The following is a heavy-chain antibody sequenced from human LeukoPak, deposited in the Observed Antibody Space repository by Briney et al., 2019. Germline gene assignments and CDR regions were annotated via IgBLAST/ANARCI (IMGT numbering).Heavy chain of an antibody. CDR1: GGSFSGYY. V-gene: IGHV4-34*01. Sequence: SETLSLTCAVYGGSFSGYYWSWIRQPPGKGLEWIGEINHSGSTNYNPSLKSRVTISVDTSKNQFSLKLSSVTAADTAVYYCAKAYCGGDCYSGLRQGSYYFDYWGQGTLVTVSS. CDR3: AKAYCGGDCYSGLRQGSYYFDY. CDR2: INHSGST. J-gene: IGHJ4*02. D-gene: IGHD2-21*02.